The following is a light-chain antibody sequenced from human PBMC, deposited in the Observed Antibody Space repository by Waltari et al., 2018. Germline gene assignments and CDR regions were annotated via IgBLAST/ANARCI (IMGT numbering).Light chain of an antibody. Sequence: EIVLTQSPGTLSLSPGERATLSCRASQSVTNNYLAWYQQKRGQAPRALIYGASSRASGVPDRFSGSGSGTDFTLTISRLAPEDFAVYYCQQYGTSLSTFGQGTRVEIK. CDR2: GAS. V-gene: IGKV3-20*01. J-gene: IGKJ1*01. CDR3: QQYGTSLST. CDR1: QSVTNNY.